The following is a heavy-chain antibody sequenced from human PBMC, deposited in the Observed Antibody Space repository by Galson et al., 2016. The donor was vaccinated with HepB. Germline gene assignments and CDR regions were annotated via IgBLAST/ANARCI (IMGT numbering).Heavy chain of an antibody. CDR1: GFSLNTPHMC. J-gene: IGHJ3*01. D-gene: IGHD5/OR15-5a*01. Sequence: PALVKPTQTLTLTCTFSGFSLNTPHMCVSWIRQPPGKALEWLGRIDWDDDKYYTTSLTTRLAISKDASRNQVVLTLANVDPLDTATYYCARIPGSDPRCIVSDFPFDVWGRGTMVTVAS. V-gene: IGHV2-70*11. CDR2: IDWDDDK. CDR3: ARIPGSDPRCIVSDFPFDV.